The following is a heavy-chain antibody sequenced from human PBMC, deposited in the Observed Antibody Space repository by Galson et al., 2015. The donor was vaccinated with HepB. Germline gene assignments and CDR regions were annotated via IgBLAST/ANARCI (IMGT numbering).Heavy chain of an antibody. D-gene: IGHD3-22*01. CDR1: GFTFSSYA. Sequence: SLRLSCAASGFTFSSYAMSWVRQAPGKGPEWVSGISGSGGSTYYADSVKGRFTISRDNSKNTLYLQMNSLRAEDTAVYYCAKDRYYDSSGSAVFDYWGQGTLVTVSS. CDR2: ISGSGGST. J-gene: IGHJ4*02. CDR3: AKDRYYDSSGSAVFDY. V-gene: IGHV3-23*01.